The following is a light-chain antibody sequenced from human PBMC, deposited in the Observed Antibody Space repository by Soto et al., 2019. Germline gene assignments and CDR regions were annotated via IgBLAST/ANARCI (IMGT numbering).Light chain of an antibody. CDR2: EVN. J-gene: IGLJ2*01. V-gene: IGLV2-8*01. CDR3: TSYAGNNDVL. Sequence: QSALTQPPSASGSPGQSVTISCTGTGSDVGGYKYVSWYQQHPGNAPKLIIYEVNKRPSGVPDRFSGSKSGNTASLTVSGLQAEDEADYYCTSYAGNNDVLFGGGTKVTVL. CDR1: GSDVGGYKY.